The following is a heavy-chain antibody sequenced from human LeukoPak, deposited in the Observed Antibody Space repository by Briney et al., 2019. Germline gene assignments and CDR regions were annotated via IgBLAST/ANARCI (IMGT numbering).Heavy chain of an antibody. D-gene: IGHD6-13*01. CDR3: AKGAAAGKVDWFDP. CDR1: GFTFSNFA. J-gene: IGHJ5*02. V-gene: IGHV3-23*01. Sequence: GGSLRLSCAASGFTFSNFAMMWVRQAPGTGLQWVSTITCYGATFYADSVRGRLTTFRDTYMKTLFLQMNSLGAEDTAVYYCAKGAAAGKVDWFDPWGQGTLVTVSS. CDR2: ITCYGAT.